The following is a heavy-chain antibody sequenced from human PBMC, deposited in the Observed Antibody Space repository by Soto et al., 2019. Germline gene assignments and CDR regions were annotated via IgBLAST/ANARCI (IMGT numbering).Heavy chain of an antibody. CDR1: GFTFSSYA. V-gene: IGHV3-30-3*01. Sequence: QVQLVESGGGVVQPGRSLRLSCAASGFTFSSYAMHWVRQAAGKGLEWVAIISYDGSNKYYADSVKGRFTISRDNSKNTLYLQMNSLRAEDTAVYYCARDPRYCSSTSCYRGYGMDVWGQGTTVTVSS. D-gene: IGHD2-2*02. J-gene: IGHJ6*02. CDR3: ARDPRYCSSTSCYRGYGMDV. CDR2: ISYDGSNK.